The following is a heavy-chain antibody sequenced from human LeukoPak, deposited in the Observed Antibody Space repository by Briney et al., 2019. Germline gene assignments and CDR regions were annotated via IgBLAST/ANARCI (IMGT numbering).Heavy chain of an antibody. V-gene: IGHV4-59*01. CDR1: GGSISSYY. J-gene: IGHJ5*02. Sequence: SETLSLTCTVSGGSISSYYWSWIRQPPGKGLEWIGYIYYSGSTNYNPSLKSRDTISVDTSKNQFSLKLSSVTAADTAVYYCARGGRIAAAPYGWFDPWGQGTLVTVSS. CDR2: IYYSGST. D-gene: IGHD6-13*01. CDR3: ARGGRIAAAPYGWFDP.